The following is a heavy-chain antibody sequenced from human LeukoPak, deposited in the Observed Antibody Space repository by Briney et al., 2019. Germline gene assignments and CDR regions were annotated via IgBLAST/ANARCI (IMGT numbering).Heavy chain of an antibody. D-gene: IGHD1-1*01. CDR3: ARGPTISETGYFDY. V-gene: IGHV4-34*01. J-gene: IGHJ4*03. Sequence: PSDTLSLTCAVYGGSFSAYYWSWIRQSPGKGLQWIAEVNHRGDTNYNPSVKGRVTISVDTSKNQFSLKVTSLTAADTAVYYCARGPTISETGYFDYWGQGTLVTVSS. CDR2: VNHRGDT. CDR1: GGSFSAYY.